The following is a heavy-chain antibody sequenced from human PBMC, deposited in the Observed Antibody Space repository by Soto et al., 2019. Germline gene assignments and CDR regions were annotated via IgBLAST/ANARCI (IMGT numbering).Heavy chain of an antibody. CDR1: GFTLSSHA. D-gene: IGHD1-26*01. J-gene: IGHJ4*02. V-gene: IGHV3-30*01. CDR2: ILSDGSNK. Sequence: QVQLVESGGGVVQPGRSLRLSCAVSGFTLSSHAMHSVRQTPGKGLEWVALILSDGSNKYYADSVKGRFTTSRDNSKNTMYLQMNSLSVEDTAVYYCARDDEGGSDCDLGYWGQGALVTVSS. CDR3: ARDDEGGSDCDLGY.